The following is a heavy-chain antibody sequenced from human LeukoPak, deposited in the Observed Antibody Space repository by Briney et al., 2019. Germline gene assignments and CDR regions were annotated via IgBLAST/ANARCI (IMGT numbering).Heavy chain of an antibody. CDR1: GGSISSYY. CDR3: ARDADTAMVFGSYYYYGMDV. V-gene: IGHV4-4*07. D-gene: IGHD5-18*01. CDR2: IYTSGST. Sequence: SETLSLTCTVSGGSISSYYWSWIRQPAGKGLEWTGRIYTSGSTNYNPSLKSRVTMSVDTSKNQFSLKLSSVTAADTAVYYCARDADTAMVFGSYYYYGMDVWGQGTTVTVSS. J-gene: IGHJ6*02.